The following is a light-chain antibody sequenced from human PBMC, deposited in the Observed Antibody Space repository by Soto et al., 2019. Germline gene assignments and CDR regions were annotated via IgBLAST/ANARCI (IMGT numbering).Light chain of an antibody. CDR3: QQYNSYPWM. CDR1: QSISSW. CDR2: DAS. J-gene: IGKJ1*01. Sequence: GDRVTITCRASQSISSWLAWYQQKPGKAPKLLIYDASSLESGVPSRFSGSGSGTEFTLTISSLQPDDFATYYCQQYNSYPWMFGQGTKVEIK. V-gene: IGKV1-5*01.